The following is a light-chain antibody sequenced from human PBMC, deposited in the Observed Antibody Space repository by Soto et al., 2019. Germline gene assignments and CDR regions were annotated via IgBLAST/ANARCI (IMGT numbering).Light chain of an antibody. Sequence: QPVLTQSPSASASLGASVKLTCTLSSGHSSYAIAWHQQQPEKGPRYLMKLNSDGSHSKGDGIPDRFSGSSSGAERYLTISSLQSEDEADYYCQTWGTGTLVFGGGTKLTV. V-gene: IGLV4-69*01. J-gene: IGLJ2*01. CDR3: QTWGTGTLV. CDR1: SGHSSYA. CDR2: LNSDGSH.